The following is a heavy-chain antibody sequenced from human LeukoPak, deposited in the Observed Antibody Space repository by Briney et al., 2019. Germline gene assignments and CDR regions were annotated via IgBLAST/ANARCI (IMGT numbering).Heavy chain of an antibody. CDR2: IDPAGNT. CDR1: GFTFSNYD. J-gene: IGHJ2*01. V-gene: IGHV3-13*01. Sequence: PGGSLRFSGVASGFTFSNYDMPWVRQAAGKGLEWISAIDPAGNTWYSDSVKGRFTISRENAKSSLFLQMNSLRAADTAVYYCVREPAYTGTWWYPDLWGRGTLVTVSS. D-gene: IGHD3-16*01. CDR3: VREPAYTGTWWYPDL.